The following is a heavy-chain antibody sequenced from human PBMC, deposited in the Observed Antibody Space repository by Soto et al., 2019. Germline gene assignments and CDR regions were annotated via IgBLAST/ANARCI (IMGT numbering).Heavy chain of an antibody. CDR2: ISGSGGST. Sequence: GGSLRLSCAASGFTFSSYAMSWVRQAPGKGLEWVSAISGSGGSTYYADSVKGRFTISRDNSKNTLYLQMNSLRAEDTAVYYCAKEGLGYTTIFGVVTYYFDYWGQGTLVTVSS. CDR1: GFTFSSYA. D-gene: IGHD3-3*01. J-gene: IGHJ4*02. CDR3: AKEGLGYTTIFGVVTYYFDY. V-gene: IGHV3-23*01.